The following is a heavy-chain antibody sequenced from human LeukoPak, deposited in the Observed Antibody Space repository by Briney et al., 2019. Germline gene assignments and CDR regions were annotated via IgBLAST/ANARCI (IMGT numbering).Heavy chain of an antibody. V-gene: IGHV4-39*02. CDR2: IYYSGST. D-gene: IGHD4-23*01. J-gene: IGHJ4*02. CDR3: ARDPLYGGVDLDH. CDR1: GGSISSSSYY. Sequence: SETLSLTCTVSGGSISSSSYYWGWIRQPPGKGLEWIGSIYYSGSTYYNPSLKSRVTISVDTSKNQFSLKLSSVTAADTAVYFCARDPLYGGVDLDHWGQGTLVTVSS.